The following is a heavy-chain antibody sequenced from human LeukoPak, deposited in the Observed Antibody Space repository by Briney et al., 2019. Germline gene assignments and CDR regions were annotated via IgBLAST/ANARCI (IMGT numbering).Heavy chain of an antibody. D-gene: IGHD3-22*01. Sequence: ASVKVSCKVSGYTLTELSMHWMRQAPGKGLEWMGGFDPEDGETIYAQKFQGRVTMTEDTSTDTAYMELSSLRSDDTAVYYCARTAHDSSGYLDYWGQGTLVTVSS. J-gene: IGHJ4*02. CDR3: ARTAHDSSGYLDY. V-gene: IGHV1-24*01. CDR2: FDPEDGET. CDR1: GYTLTELS.